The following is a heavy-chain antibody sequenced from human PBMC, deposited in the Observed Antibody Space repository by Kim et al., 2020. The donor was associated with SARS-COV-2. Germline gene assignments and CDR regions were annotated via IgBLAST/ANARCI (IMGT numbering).Heavy chain of an antibody. J-gene: IGHJ6*02. Sequence: SQTLSLTCAISGDSVSSNSAAWHWIRQSPSRGLEWLGRTYYRSNWSNDYRVSVKSRITINPDTSKNQFSLQLNSVTPEDTAVYYCATGISGMDVWGQGTTVTVSS. V-gene: IGHV6-1*01. D-gene: IGHD5-12*01. CDR2: TYYRSNWSN. CDR3: ATGISGMDV. CDR1: GDSVSSNSAA.